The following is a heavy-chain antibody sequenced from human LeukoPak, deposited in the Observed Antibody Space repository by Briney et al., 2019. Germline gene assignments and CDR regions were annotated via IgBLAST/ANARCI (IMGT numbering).Heavy chain of an antibody. D-gene: IGHD2-8*01. CDR2: INPSGGST. CDR1: GYNFISYY. Sequence: GASVKVSCKASGYNFISYYMHWVRQAPGQGLEWMGIINPSGGSTSYAQKFQDRVTMTRDRSTSTVYMELSSLKSEDTAGYYCAREDVVLVDAVRYYYYGMDVWGQGTTVTVSS. J-gene: IGHJ6*02. CDR3: AREDVVLVDAVRYYYYGMDV. V-gene: IGHV1-46*01.